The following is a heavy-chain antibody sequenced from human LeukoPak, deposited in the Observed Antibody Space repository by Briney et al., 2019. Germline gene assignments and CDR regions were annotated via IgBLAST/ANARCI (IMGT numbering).Heavy chain of an antibody. CDR3: ATRTPHRYYYYYMDV. CDR2: IIPIFGTA. Sequence: SVKVSCKASGGTFSSYAISWVRQAPGQGLEWMGGIIPIFGTANYAQKFPGRVTITAEESTSTAYMELSSLRSEDTAVYYCATRTPHRYYYYYMDVWGKGTTVTVSS. J-gene: IGHJ6*03. V-gene: IGHV1-69*01. D-gene: IGHD3-16*02. CDR1: GGTFSSYA.